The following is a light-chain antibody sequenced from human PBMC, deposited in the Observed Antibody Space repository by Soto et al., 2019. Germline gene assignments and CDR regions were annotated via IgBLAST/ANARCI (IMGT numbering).Light chain of an antibody. CDR3: KQYNNLWT. V-gene: IGKV3-15*01. CDR2: GAS. Sequence: EIVMTQSPATLSVSPGERATLSCSASQSVSNNLAWYQKKPGQAPRLIIYGASTRATGIPARFSGSESGTEFTLTISRLPYEDFAVYYWKQYNNLWTFGQGTKVEIK. CDR1: QSVSNN. J-gene: IGKJ1*01.